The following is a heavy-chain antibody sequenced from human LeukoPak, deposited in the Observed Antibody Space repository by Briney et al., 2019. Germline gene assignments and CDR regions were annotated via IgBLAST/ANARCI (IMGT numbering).Heavy chain of an antibody. CDR2: FDPEDGET. J-gene: IGHJ4*02. V-gene: IGHV1-24*01. Sequence: ASVKVSCKVSGYTLTELSMHWVREAPGKGLEWMGGFDPEDGETIYAQKFQGRVTMTEDTSTDTAYMELSSLRSEDTAVYYCATDRVVWGSYRPDGAYFDYWGQGTLVTVSS. CDR3: ATDRVVWGSYRPDGAYFDY. D-gene: IGHD3-16*02. CDR1: GYTLTELS.